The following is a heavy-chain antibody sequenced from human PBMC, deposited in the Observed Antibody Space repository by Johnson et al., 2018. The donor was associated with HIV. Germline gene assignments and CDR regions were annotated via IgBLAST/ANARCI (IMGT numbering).Heavy chain of an antibody. Sequence: MQLVESGGGAVRPGGSLRLSCVVSGFTVSSNYMSWVRQAPGKGLEWVSVIYSGGSTYYADSVKGRFTISRDNSKNTLYLQMNSLRAEDTAVYYCASVPMIVVLDGAFDIWGQGTMVTVS. J-gene: IGHJ3*02. V-gene: IGHV3-66*01. D-gene: IGHD3-22*01. CDR1: GFTVSSNY. CDR3: ASVPMIVVLDGAFDI. CDR2: IYSGGST.